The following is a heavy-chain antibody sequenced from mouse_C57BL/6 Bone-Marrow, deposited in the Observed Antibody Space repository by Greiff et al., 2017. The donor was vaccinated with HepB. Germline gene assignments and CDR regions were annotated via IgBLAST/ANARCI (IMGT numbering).Heavy chain of an antibody. D-gene: IGHD1-1*01. CDR3: ARKRNYYGSSPLYAMDY. Sequence: QVQLKESGPGLVQPSQSLSITCTVSGFSLTSYGVHWVRQSPGKGLEWLGVIWSGGSTDYNAAFISRLSISKDNSKSQVFFKMNSLQADDTAIYYCARKRNYYGSSPLYAMDYWGQGTSVTVSS. J-gene: IGHJ4*01. CDR1: GFSLTSYG. V-gene: IGHV2-2*01. CDR2: IWSGGST.